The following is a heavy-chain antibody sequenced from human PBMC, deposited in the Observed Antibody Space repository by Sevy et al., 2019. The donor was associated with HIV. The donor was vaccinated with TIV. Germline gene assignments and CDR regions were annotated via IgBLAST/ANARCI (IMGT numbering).Heavy chain of an antibody. CDR1: GINFRNSI. D-gene: IGHD1-26*01. CDR3: AREGETSGHAGAFDI. CDR2: MSFDGSIQ. Sequence: GGSLRLSCSASGINFRNSIFHWVRQAPGKGLEWVALMSFDGSIQYFGDSEMGRLTISRADSKNTFYLQVNSLRVEDTAVYYCAREGETSGHAGAFDIWGQGTMVTVSS. V-gene: IGHV3-30*04. J-gene: IGHJ3*02.